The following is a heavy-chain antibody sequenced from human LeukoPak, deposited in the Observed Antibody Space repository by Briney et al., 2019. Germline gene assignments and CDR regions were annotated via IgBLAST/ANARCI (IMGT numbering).Heavy chain of an antibody. Sequence: SETLSLTCAVSGGSISSSNWWSWVRQPPGKGLEWIGEIYHSGSTNYNPSLKSRVTISVDTSKNQFSLKLSSVTAADTAVYYCARAGRFGVVIKYMDVWGKGTTVTVSS. CDR1: GGSISSSNW. CDR2: IYHSGST. J-gene: IGHJ6*03. CDR3: ARAGRFGVVIKYMDV. D-gene: IGHD3-3*01. V-gene: IGHV4-4*02.